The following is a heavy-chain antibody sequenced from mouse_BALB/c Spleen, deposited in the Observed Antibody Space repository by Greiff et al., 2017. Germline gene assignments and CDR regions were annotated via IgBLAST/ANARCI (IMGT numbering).Heavy chain of an antibody. V-gene: IGHV14-4*02. D-gene: IGHD1-1*01. Sequence: VQLQQSGAELVRSGASVKLSCTASGFNIKDYYMHWVKQRPEQGLEWIGWIDPENGDTEYAPKFQGKATMTADTSSNTAYLQLSSLTSEDTAVYYCNAWNYGSSDFDYWGQGTTLTVSS. CDR3: NAWNYGSSDFDY. CDR1: GFNIKDYY. CDR2: IDPENGDT. J-gene: IGHJ2*01.